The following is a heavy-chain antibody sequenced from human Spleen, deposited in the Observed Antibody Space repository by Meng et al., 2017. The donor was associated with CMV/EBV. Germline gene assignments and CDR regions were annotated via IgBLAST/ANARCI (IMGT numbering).Heavy chain of an antibody. CDR2: IYYSGST. CDR1: GGSISSYY. Sequence: SETLSLTCTVSGGSISSYYWSWIRQPPGKGLEWIGYIYYSGSTNYNPSLKSRVAISVDSSKNQFSLKLTSVTVADTAVYYCASLWGDCTSTSCNPYFYYGKDVWGQGTTVTVSS. D-gene: IGHD2-2*01. V-gene: IGHV4-59*01. CDR3: ASLWGDCTSTSCNPYFYYGKDV. J-gene: IGHJ6*02.